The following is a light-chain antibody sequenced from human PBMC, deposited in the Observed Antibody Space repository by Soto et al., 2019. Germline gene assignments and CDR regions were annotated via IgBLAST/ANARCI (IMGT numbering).Light chain of an antibody. V-gene: IGKV3-11*01. J-gene: IGKJ5*01. CDR2: DAS. Sequence: EVVLTQSPVTLSLSPGERATLSCRASQSVSSYLAWYQQKPDQAPRLLIYDASNRATGIPARFSGGGSGTAFTLTIDNLETEDFAIYYCPKRSNLPPITFGQGTRLEIK. CDR3: PKRSNLPPIT. CDR1: QSVSSY.